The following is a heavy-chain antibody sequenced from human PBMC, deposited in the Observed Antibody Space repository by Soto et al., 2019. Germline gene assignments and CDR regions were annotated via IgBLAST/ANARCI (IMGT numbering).Heavy chain of an antibody. CDR3: ARDIDPSRFLEWTSIDY. CDR1: GYSFTDYA. V-gene: IGHV1-18*01. D-gene: IGHD3-3*01. J-gene: IGHJ4*02. Sequence: QVQLVQSGAEVKKSGASVKVSCKASGYSFTDYAFTWVRHAPGQGLEWMGWISAYNGNTNYAQNLQGRVTMTTDTSTSTAYMELRSLRSDDTAVYYCARDIDPSRFLEWTSIDYWGQGTLVTVSS. CDR2: ISAYNGNT.